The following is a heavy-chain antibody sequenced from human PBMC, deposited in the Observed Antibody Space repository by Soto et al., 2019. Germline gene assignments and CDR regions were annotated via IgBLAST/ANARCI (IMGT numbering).Heavy chain of an antibody. D-gene: IGHD5-18*01. CDR2: ISYSGST. CDR1: GGSVSSGSYY. Sequence: SETLSLTCTVSGGSVSSGSYYWTWIRQPPGKGLEWIGYISYSGSTYYNPALKSRVTISEDTSKKQFSLKVNSVTAADTAVYYCVRGDRGHKFEDWGQGTPVTVSS. CDR3: VRGDRGHKFED. V-gene: IGHV4-61*01. J-gene: IGHJ1*01.